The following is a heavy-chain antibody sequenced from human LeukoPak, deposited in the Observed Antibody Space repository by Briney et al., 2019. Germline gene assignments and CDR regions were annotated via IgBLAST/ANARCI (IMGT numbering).Heavy chain of an antibody. CDR1: GYAFTGYY. CDR3: ATPGGLDSNYIFDY. D-gene: IGHD4-11*01. Sequence: SVKVSRKASGYAFTGYYMHWVRQAPGQGLEWMGWINPNSGGTNYAQKFQGRVTMTRDTSISTAYMELSRLRSDDTAVYYCATPGGLDSNYIFDYWGQGTLVTVSS. V-gene: IGHV1-2*02. J-gene: IGHJ4*02. CDR2: INPNSGGT.